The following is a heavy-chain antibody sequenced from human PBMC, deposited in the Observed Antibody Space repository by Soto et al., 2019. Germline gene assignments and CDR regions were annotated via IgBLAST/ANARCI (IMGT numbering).Heavy chain of an antibody. CDR1: GFTFSNAW. CDR3: TTEGAVAGTYLFYYYYGMDV. J-gene: IGHJ6*02. Sequence: GGSLRLSCAASGFTFSNAWMSWVRQAPGKGLEWVGRIKSKTDGGTTDYAAPVKGRFTISRDDSKNTLYLQMNSLKTEDTAVYYCTTEGAVAGTYLFYYYYGMDVWGQGTTVTVSS. CDR2: IKSKTDGGTT. V-gene: IGHV3-15*01. D-gene: IGHD6-19*01.